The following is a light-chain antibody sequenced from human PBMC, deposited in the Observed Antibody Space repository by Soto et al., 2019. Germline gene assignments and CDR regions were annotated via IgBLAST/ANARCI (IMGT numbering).Light chain of an antibody. Sequence: QSALTQPPSASGSPGQSVTISCTGSNTDIGGHKYVSWYQLHPGKAPKLIIYEVTERPSGVPDRFSGSKSGNAASLTVSGLQADDEAVYYCSSYTGTNNFVLFGGGTKLTVL. CDR3: SSYTGTNNFVL. V-gene: IGLV2-8*01. CDR1: NTDIGGHKY. CDR2: EVT. J-gene: IGLJ2*01.